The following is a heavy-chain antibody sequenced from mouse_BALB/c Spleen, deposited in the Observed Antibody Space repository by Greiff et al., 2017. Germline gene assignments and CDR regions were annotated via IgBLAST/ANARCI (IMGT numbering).Heavy chain of an antibody. J-gene: IGHJ4*01. V-gene: IGHV1-80*01. CDR1: GYAFSSYW. Sequence: QVQLQQSGAELVRPGSSVKISCKASGYAFSSYWMNWVKQRPGQGLEWIGQIYPGDGDTNYNGKFKGKATLTADKSSSTAYMQLSSLTSEDSAVYFCARGHPMDYWGQGTSVTVSS. CDR2: IYPGDGDT. CDR3: ARGHPMDY.